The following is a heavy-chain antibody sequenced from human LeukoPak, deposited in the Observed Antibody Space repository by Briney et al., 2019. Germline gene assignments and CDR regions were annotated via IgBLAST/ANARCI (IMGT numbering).Heavy chain of an antibody. V-gene: IGHV1-69*04. CDR2: IIPILGIA. CDR3: AKTYYYGSGSRHSWFDP. CDR1: GGTFSSYA. Sequence: SVKVSCKASGGTFSSYAISWVRQAPGQGLEWMGRIIPILGIANYAQKFQGRVTITADKSTSTAYMELSSLRSEDTAVYYCAKTYYYGSGSRHSWFDPWGQGTLVTVSS. D-gene: IGHD3-10*01. J-gene: IGHJ5*02.